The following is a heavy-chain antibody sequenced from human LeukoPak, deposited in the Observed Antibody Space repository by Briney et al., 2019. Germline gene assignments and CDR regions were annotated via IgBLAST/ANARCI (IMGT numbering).Heavy chain of an antibody. V-gene: IGHV3-7*01. J-gene: IGHJ4*02. CDR2: IKQDGSEK. CDR1: GFTFSSYW. D-gene: IGHD3-22*01. CDR3: ARETPDYYDSSGYPVDY. Sequence: GGPLRLSCAASGFTFSSYWMSWVRQAPGKGLEWVANIKQDGSEKYYVDSVKGRFTISRDNAKNSLYLQMNSLRAEDTAVYYCARETPDYYDSSGYPVDYWGQGTLVTVSS.